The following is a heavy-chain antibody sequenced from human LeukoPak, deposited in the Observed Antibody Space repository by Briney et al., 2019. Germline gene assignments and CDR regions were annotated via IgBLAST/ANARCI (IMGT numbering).Heavy chain of an antibody. CDR1: GDTFSSYY. CDR3: ARGRHYYEISDYYAEGDAFDV. Sequence: ASVKVSCKASGDTFSSYYMHWVRQAPGHGLEWMGIINPCGVSITYAQMFKRRVTMTGDQYTRTVYMELSSLGSEDTSIYHCARGRHYYEISDYYAEGDAFDVWGEGTRVTVSS. J-gene: IGHJ3*01. D-gene: IGHD3-22*01. CDR2: INPCGVSI. V-gene: IGHV1-46*01.